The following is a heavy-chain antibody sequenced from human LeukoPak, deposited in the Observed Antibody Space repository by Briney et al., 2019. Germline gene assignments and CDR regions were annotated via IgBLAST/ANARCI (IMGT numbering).Heavy chain of an antibody. J-gene: IGHJ4*02. V-gene: IGHV1-18*01. Sequence: ASVKVSCKASGYTFTSYGTSWVRQAPGQGLEWMGWISAYNGNTNYAQKLQGRVTMTTYTSTSTAYMELRSLRSDDTAVYYCARYCSSTSCYVEFDYWSQGTLVTVSS. D-gene: IGHD2-2*01. CDR3: ARYCSSTSCYVEFDY. CDR2: ISAYNGNT. CDR1: GYTFTSYG.